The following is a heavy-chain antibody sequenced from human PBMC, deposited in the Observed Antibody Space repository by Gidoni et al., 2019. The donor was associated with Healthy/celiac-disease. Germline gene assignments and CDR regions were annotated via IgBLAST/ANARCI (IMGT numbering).Heavy chain of an antibody. CDR1: GYTFTSYS. CDR3: ARFRGYSLSDYYYYGMDV. J-gene: IGHJ6*02. Sequence: QVQLVQSGAEVKKPGASVKVSCKASGYTFTSYSMHWVRQDPGQGLEWMGITNPRGGSTSYAQKFQGRVTMTRDTSTSTVYMELSSLRSEDTAVYYCARFRGYSLSDYYYYGMDVWGQGTTVTVSS. CDR2: TNPRGGST. D-gene: IGHD5-18*01. V-gene: IGHV1-46*01.